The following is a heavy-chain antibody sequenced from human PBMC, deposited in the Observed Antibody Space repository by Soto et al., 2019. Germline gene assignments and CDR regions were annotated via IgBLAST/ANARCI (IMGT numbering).Heavy chain of an antibody. D-gene: IGHD4-17*01. J-gene: IGHJ4*02. V-gene: IGHV3-33*01. Sequence: QVQLVESGGGVVQPGRSLRLSCAASGFTFSSYGMHWVRQAPGKGLEWVAVIWYDGSNKYYADSVKGRFTISRDKSKNTLYLQMNSLRAEDTAVYYCALHGDYELFDYWGQGTLVTVSS. CDR3: ALHGDYELFDY. CDR2: IWYDGSNK. CDR1: GFTFSSYG.